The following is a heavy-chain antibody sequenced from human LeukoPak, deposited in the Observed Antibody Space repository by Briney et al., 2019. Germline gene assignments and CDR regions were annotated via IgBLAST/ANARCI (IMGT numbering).Heavy chain of an antibody. CDR3: ARARLRLGEFPDY. CDR1: GFTFSGSA. Sequence: GGSLKLSCAASGFTFSGSAMHWVRQAPGKGLEWASSISSSSSYIYYADSVKGRFTISRDNAKNSLYLQMNSLRAEDTAVYYCARARLRLGEFPDYWGQGTLVTVSS. D-gene: IGHD3-16*01. J-gene: IGHJ4*02. CDR2: ISSSSSYI. V-gene: IGHV3-21*01.